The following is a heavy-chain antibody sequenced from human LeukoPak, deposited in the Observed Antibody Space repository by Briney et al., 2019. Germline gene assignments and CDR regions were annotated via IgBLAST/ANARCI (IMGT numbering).Heavy chain of an antibody. D-gene: IGHD6-19*01. J-gene: IGHJ6*02. Sequence: PSETLSLTCTVSGGSITSYYWSWIRQPPGKGLEWIGHFYYTGSTNYNPSLESRVTMSLDHSKNQFSLDLTSVTSADTAVYYCARNRGWYATDVWGQGAAVTVSS. CDR3: ARNRGWYATDV. CDR2: FYYTGST. CDR1: GGSITSYY. V-gene: IGHV4-59*01.